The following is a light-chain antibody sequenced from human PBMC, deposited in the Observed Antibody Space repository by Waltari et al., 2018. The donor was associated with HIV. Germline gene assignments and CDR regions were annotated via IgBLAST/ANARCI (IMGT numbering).Light chain of an antibody. CDR3: QQYNNWPAT. Sequence: RVLTQSPANMSVSPGERASVSCTANQSVNKNLAWYFQKPGQAPRLLIYGAFLRAADTPFRFSASGSGTDFTPTIAGLQSEDLGTYYCQQYNNWPATFGQGTKVEFK. J-gene: IGKJ2*01. V-gene: IGKV3-15*01. CDR1: QSVNKN. CDR2: GAF.